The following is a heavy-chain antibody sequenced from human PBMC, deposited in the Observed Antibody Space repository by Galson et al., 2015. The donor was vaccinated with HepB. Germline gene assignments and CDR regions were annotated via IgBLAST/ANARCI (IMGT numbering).Heavy chain of an antibody. J-gene: IGHJ6*03. D-gene: IGHD6-25*01. Sequence: SVKVSCKASGYTFTSYAMHWVRQAPGQRLEWMGWINAGNGNTKYSQKFQGRVTITRDTSASTAYMELSSLRSEDTAVYYCARGRGLPHYYYYMDVWGKGTTVTVSS. V-gene: IGHV1-3*01. CDR1: GYTFTSYA. CDR2: INAGNGNT. CDR3: ARGRGLPHYYYYMDV.